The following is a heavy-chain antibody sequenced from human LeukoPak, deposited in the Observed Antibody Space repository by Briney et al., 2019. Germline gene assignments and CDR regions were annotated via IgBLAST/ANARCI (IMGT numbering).Heavy chain of an antibody. Sequence: PGGSLRLSCAASGFTFSDYDIHWVRQAPGQGLEWVAVISYDGSNKYYADSVKGRFTISRDNSKNTLYLQMNSLRADDTAVYYCAKVGWELRDAFDIWGQGTMVTVSS. D-gene: IGHD1-26*01. CDR1: GFTFSDYD. CDR2: ISYDGSNK. V-gene: IGHV3-30*18. CDR3: AKVGWELRDAFDI. J-gene: IGHJ3*02.